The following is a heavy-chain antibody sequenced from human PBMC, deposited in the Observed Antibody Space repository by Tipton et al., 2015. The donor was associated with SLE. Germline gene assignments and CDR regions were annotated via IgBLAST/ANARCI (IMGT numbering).Heavy chain of an antibody. CDR2: IYPDNSDT. J-gene: IGHJ6*02. CDR1: GYSFGTHW. D-gene: IGHD4-17*01. Sequence: QSGPEVKKPGESLKISCKGSGYSFGTHWIAWVRQMPGNGLEWMGIIYPDNSDTRYSPSFRGQVTMSADKSVNTAYLNWSSLKSSDTAIYYCARRAYGDYHYGLDVWGQGTTVTVSS. V-gene: IGHV5-51*03. CDR3: ARRAYGDYHYGLDV.